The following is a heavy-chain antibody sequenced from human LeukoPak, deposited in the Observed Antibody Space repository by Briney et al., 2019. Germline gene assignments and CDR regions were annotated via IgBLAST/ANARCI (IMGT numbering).Heavy chain of an antibody. Sequence: GGSLRLSCAASGFTFSRYWMNWVRQAPGKGLEWVASITEDGSEKSYVDSVKGRFTISGDNAKNSLYLQMNSLRVEDTAIYYCVSCGTTTCIIRFDHWGQGTLVTVSS. CDR1: GFTFSRYW. CDR3: VSCGTTTCIIRFDH. J-gene: IGHJ4*02. CDR2: ITEDGSEK. D-gene: IGHD2-2*01. V-gene: IGHV3-7*01.